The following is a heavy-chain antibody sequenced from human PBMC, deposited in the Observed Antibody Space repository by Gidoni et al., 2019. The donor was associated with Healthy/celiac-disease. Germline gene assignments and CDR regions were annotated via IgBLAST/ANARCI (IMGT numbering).Heavy chain of an antibody. V-gene: IGHV3-73*02. D-gene: IGHD4-17*01. CDR3: TSHNDYGDYLGY. CDR1: GFTFSGSA. J-gene: IGHJ4*02. CDR2: IRSKANSYAT. Sequence: EVQLVESGGGLVQPGGSLKLSCAASGFTFSGSAMHWVRQASGKGLEWVGRIRSKANSYATAYAASVKGRFTISRDDSKNTAYLQMNSLKTEDTAVYYCTSHNDYGDYLGYWGQGTLVTVSS.